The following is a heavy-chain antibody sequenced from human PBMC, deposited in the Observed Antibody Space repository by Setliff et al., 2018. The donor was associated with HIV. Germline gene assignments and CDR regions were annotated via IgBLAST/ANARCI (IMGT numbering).Heavy chain of an antibody. CDR2: INPNGDT. J-gene: IGHJ4*01. Sequence: SETLSLTCAVYGGSFSGHFWTWVRQPPGKGLEWIGNINPNGDTNYNYISSMKGRLTLSLDTSKNQFSLTLRSVTAADTAVYYCASLLVFPAGGLFDFWGHGNLVTVS. V-gene: IGHV4-34*01. D-gene: IGHD1-26*01. CDR1: GGSFSGHF. CDR3: ASLLVFPAGGLFDF.